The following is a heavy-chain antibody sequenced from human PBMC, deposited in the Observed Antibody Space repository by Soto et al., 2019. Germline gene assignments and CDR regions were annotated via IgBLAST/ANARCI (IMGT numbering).Heavy chain of an antibody. J-gene: IGHJ4*02. CDR1: GGSLISYY. Sequence: SETLSLTCTVSGGSLISYYWSWIRQPPGKGLEWIGFIYYSGSTNYNPSLKSRVTISVDTSKNQFSLKLSSVTAADTAVYYCARVRYGSGSPPLGYWGQGTLVTVSS. CDR2: IYYSGST. CDR3: ARVRYGSGSPPLGY. D-gene: IGHD3-10*01. V-gene: IGHV4-59*01.